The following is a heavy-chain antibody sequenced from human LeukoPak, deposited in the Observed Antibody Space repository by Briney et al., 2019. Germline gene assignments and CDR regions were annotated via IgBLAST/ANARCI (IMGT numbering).Heavy chain of an antibody. CDR1: GGSFSGYY. J-gene: IGHJ5*02. CDR2: INHSGST. CDR3: ARENQYYYGSGSSNWFDP. D-gene: IGHD3-10*01. V-gene: IGHV4-34*01. Sequence: SETLSLTCAVYGGSFSGYYWSWIRQPPGKGLEWIGEINHSGSTNYNPSLKSRVTISVDTSKNQFSLKLSSVTAADTAVYYCARENQYYYGSGSSNWFDPWGQGTLVTVSS.